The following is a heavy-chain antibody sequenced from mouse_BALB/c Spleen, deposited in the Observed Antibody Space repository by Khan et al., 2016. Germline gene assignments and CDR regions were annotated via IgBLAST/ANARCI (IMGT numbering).Heavy chain of an antibody. CDR1: GFTFSNYW. CDR3: TTGSAY. Sequence: EVKLEESGGGLVQPGGSMKLSCVASGFTFSNYWMNWVRQSPEKGLEWVAEIRLKSNNYATHYAESVKGRFTISRDDSKSSVYLQMNNLRAEDTGIYYCTTGSAYWGRGTLVTVSA. CDR2: IRLKSNNYAT. J-gene: IGHJ3*01. V-gene: IGHV6-6*02.